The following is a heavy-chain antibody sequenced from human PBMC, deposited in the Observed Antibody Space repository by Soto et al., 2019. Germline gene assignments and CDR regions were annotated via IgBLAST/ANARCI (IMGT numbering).Heavy chain of an antibody. J-gene: IGHJ4*02. CDR2: IYYSGST. CDR1: GDSINNRIYY. Sequence: SETLSLTCTVTGDSINNRIYYWGWIGHPPGKGLEWIGSIYYSGSTYNNPSLKSRVSMSVDTSKNQFSLKLRSVTAADTALYYCARQRTSVVTQAYFDSWGQGSLVTVSS. D-gene: IGHD2-21*02. V-gene: IGHV4-39*01. CDR3: ARQRTSVVTQAYFDS.